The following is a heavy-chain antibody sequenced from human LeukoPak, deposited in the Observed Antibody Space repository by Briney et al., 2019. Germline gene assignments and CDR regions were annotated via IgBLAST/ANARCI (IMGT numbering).Heavy chain of an antibody. J-gene: IGHJ4*02. D-gene: IGHD3-22*01. CDR3: ARYMSSGYYYPFNY. V-gene: IGHV4-39*01. CDR2: IYYSGST. Sequence: TSETLSLTCTVSGGSTSSSSYYWGWIRQPPGKGLEWIGSIYYSGSTYYNPSLKSRVTISVDTSKNQFSLKLSSVTAADTAVYYCARYMSSGYYYPFNYWGQGTLVTVSS. CDR1: GGSTSSSSYY.